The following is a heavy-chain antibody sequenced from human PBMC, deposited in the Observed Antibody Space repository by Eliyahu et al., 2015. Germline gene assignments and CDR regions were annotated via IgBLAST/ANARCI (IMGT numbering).Heavy chain of an antibody. CDR3: ARYPVPMLNHNNWFDP. V-gene: IGHV1-3*01. D-gene: IGHD1-14*01. CDR2: INAGNGNT. CDR1: XYTFTSYA. J-gene: IGHJ5*02. Sequence: QVQLVQSGAEVKKPGASVKVSCKASXYTFTSYAXHWVXQAPGQRLEWMGWINAGNGNTKYSQXXQGRVTITRDTSASTAYMELSSLRSEDTAVYYCARYPVPMLNHNNWFDPWGQGTLVTVSS.